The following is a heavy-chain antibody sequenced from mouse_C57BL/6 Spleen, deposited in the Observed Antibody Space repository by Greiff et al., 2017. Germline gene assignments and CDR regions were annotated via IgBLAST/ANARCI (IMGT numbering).Heavy chain of an antibody. CDR1: GYTFTDYE. J-gene: IGHJ2*01. Sequence: VKLVESGAELVRPGASVTLSCKASGYTFTDYEMHWVKQTPVHGLEWIGAIDPETGGTAYNQKFKGKAILTADKSSSTAYMELRSLTSEDSAVYYCTGYDGKGYWGQGTTLTVSS. CDR3: TGYDGKGY. CDR2: IDPETGGT. V-gene: IGHV1-15*01. D-gene: IGHD2-3*01.